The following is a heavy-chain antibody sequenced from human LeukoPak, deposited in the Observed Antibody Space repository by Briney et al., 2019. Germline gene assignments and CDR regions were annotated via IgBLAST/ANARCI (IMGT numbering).Heavy chain of an antibody. J-gene: IGHJ6*03. Sequence: TSETLSLTCTVSGGSMSSYYWSWIRQPPGKGLEWIGYIYYSGSANYNPSLNSRVTISVDTSKNQFSLMLSSVAAADTAVYYCAGTIMGVTAGYYYYYMDVWGKGTTVTVSS. D-gene: IGHD1-26*01. CDR3: AGTIMGVTAGYYYYYMDV. CDR1: GGSMSSYY. V-gene: IGHV4-59*08. CDR2: IYYSGSA.